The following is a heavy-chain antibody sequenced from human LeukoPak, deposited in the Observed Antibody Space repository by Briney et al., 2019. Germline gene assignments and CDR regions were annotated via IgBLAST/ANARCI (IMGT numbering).Heavy chain of an antibody. CDR1: GYTFTSYD. D-gene: IGHD3-22*01. CDR2: ISAYNGNT. J-gene: IGHJ4*02. Sequence: ASVKVSCKASGYTFTSYDINWVRQATGQGLEWMGWISAYNGNTNYAQKLQGRVTMTTDTSTSTAYMELRSLRSDDTAVYYCARDIPYYYDSSGYYGDYWGQGTLVTVSS. V-gene: IGHV1-18*01. CDR3: ARDIPYYYDSSGYYGDY.